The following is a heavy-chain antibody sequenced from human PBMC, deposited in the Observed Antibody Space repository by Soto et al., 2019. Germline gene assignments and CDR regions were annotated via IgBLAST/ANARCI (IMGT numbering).Heavy chain of an antibody. CDR1: GGTFSSYA. J-gene: IGHJ3*02. V-gene: IGHV1-69*01. D-gene: IGHD1-26*01. Sequence: QVQLVQSGAEVKKPGSSVKVSCKASGGTFSSYAISWVRQGPGQGLEWMGGIIPILGSAKYAQKFQDRVTITADESASTTYMEVSSLRCEDAAVYYCASRERVDAFDIWGQGTMVTVSS. CDR3: ASRERVDAFDI. CDR2: IIPILGSA.